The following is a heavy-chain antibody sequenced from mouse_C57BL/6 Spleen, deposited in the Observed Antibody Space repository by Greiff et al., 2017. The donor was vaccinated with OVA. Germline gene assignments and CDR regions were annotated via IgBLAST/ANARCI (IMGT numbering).Heavy chain of an antibody. D-gene: IGHD4-1*01. CDR2: IDPSDSYT. J-gene: IGHJ3*01. Sequence: QVHVKQPGAELVKPGASVKLSCKASGYTFTSYWMQWVKQRPGQGLEWIGEIDPSDSYTNYNQKFKGKATLTVDTSSSTAYMQLSSLTSEDSAVYYCATRRANWEGEGFAYWGQGTLVTVSA. CDR3: ATRRANWEGEGFAY. CDR1: GYTFTSYW. V-gene: IGHV1-50*01.